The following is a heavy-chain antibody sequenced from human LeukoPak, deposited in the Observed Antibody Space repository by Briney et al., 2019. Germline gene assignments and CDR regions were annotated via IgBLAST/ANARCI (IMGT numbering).Heavy chain of an antibody. CDR2: IKETGSEK. V-gene: IGHV3-7*01. CDR1: GFTFSNYW. J-gene: IGHJ4*02. CDR3: ARESVPYAPGGDC. Sequence: TGGSLRLSCAASGFTFSNYWMTWVRQAPGKGLEWVANIKETGSEKNYADSVRGRFTISRDNAKNSLYLQMDSLRADDTAVYYCARESVPYAPGGDCWGQGTLVTVSS. D-gene: IGHD3-16*01.